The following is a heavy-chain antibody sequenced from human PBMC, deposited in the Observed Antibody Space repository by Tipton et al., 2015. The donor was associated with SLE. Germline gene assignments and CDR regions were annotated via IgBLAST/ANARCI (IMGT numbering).Heavy chain of an antibody. CDR1: GGSISSYY. V-gene: IGHV4-59*01. CDR3: ARDSPGDFDWFDAFDI. J-gene: IGHJ3*02. Sequence: TLSLTCTVSGGSISSYYWSWIRQPPGKGLEWIGYIYYSGSTNYNPSLKSRVTISVDTSKNQFSLKLGSVTAADTAVYYCARDSPGDFDWFDAFDIWGQGTLVTVSS. D-gene: IGHD3-9*01. CDR2: IYYSGST.